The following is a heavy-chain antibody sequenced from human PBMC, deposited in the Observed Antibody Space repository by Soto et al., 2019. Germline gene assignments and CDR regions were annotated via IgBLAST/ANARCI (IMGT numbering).Heavy chain of an antibody. CDR1: GYTFTSYG. Sequence: ASVKVSCKASGYTFTSYGISWVRQAPGQGLEWMGWISAYNGNTNYAQKLQGRVTMTTDTSTSTAYMELRSLRSDDTAMYYCARFSWSYWPRYYIDVWTQRTTVTVS. CDR3: ARFSWSYWPRYYIDV. CDR2: ISAYNGNT. D-gene: IGHD3-10*01. V-gene: IGHV1-18*01. J-gene: IGHJ6*03.